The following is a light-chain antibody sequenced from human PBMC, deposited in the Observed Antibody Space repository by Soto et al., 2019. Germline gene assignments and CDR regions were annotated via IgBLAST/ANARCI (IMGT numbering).Light chain of an antibody. J-gene: IGKJ3*01. CDR1: QDISNW. V-gene: IGKV1-12*01. Sequence: IQMTQSPSSVSASVGDRVTITCRASQDISNWLAWYQQKPGKAPRLLIYTASNLQSGVPSRFSGSGSGTRFTLIIDSLQPEDFATYYCQQGNSFPFTFGHGTTVDF. CDR2: TAS. CDR3: QQGNSFPFT.